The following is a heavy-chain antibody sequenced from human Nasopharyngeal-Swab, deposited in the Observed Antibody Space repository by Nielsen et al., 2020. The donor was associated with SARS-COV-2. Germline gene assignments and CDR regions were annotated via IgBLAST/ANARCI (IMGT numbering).Heavy chain of an antibody. CDR2: ISGSGDTT. J-gene: IGHJ6*02. CDR3: AKAPYLRGLDV. CDR1: GFTFSSYA. D-gene: IGHD2-21*01. Sequence: GGSLRLSCAASGFTFSSYAMSWVRTAPGKGLEWVSIISGSGDTTYYADSVKDRFTISRDNSKNTLYMQTNSRRVEDTAVYYCAKAPYLRGLDVWGQGTTVTVSS. V-gene: IGHV3-23*01.